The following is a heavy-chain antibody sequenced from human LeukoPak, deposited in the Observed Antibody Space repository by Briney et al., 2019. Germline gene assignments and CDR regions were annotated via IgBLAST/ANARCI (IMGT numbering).Heavy chain of an antibody. D-gene: IGHD7-27*01. J-gene: IGHJ4*02. CDR3: ARDNPGVTRSFDY. CDR2: INHSGST. Sequence: SETLSLTCAVYGGSFSGYYWSWIRQPPGKGLEWIGEINHSGSTNYNPSLKSRVTISVDTSKNQFSLKLSSVTAADTAVYYCARDNPGVTRSFDYWGQGTLVTVSS. V-gene: IGHV4-34*01. CDR1: GGSFSGYY.